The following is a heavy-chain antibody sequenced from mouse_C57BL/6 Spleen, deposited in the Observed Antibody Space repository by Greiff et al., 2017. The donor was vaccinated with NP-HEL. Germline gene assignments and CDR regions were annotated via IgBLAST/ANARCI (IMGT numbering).Heavy chain of an antibody. CDR3: ARNYYPDY. CDR2: INPNNGGT. J-gene: IGHJ2*01. Sequence: VQLQQSGPELVKPGASVKISCKASGYTFTDYYMNWVKQSHGKSLEWIGDINPNNGGTSYNQKFKGKATLTVDKSSSTAYMELRSLTSEDSAVYYCARNYYPDYWGQGTTLTVSS. V-gene: IGHV1-26*01. D-gene: IGHD2-1*01. CDR1: GYTFTDYY.